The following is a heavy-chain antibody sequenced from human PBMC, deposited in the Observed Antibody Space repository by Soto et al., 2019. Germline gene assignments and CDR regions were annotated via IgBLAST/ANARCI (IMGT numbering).Heavy chain of an antibody. J-gene: IGHJ4*02. CDR2: IYYSGST. CDR1: GGSISSYY. D-gene: IGHD3-3*01. Sequence: SETLSLTCTVSGGSISSYYWSWIRQPPGKGLEWIGYIYYSGSTTYNPSLKSRVTISVDTSKNQFSLKLISVTAADTAVYYCARLSTIFGVVIIDYWGQGTLVTVSS. CDR3: ARLSTIFGVVIIDY. V-gene: IGHV4-59*08.